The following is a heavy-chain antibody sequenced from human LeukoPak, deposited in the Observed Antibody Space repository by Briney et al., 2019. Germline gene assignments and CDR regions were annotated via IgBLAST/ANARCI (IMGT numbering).Heavy chain of an antibody. CDR1: GGTFSSYA. Sequence: SVKVSCKASGGTFSSYAISWVRQAPGQGLEWMGRIIPIFSTANYAQKFQGRVTITTDESTSTAYMELSSLRSEDTAVYYCARDTVTIEDRWFDPWGQGTLVTVSS. J-gene: IGHJ5*02. V-gene: IGHV1-69*05. D-gene: IGHD4-11*01. CDR2: IIPIFSTA. CDR3: ARDTVTIEDRWFDP.